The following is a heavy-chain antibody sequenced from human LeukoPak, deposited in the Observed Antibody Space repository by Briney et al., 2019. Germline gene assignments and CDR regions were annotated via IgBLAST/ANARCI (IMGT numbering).Heavy chain of an antibody. J-gene: IGHJ5*02. CDR2: ISYSWST. CDR3: ARADYYDSSGSSGRTYWFAP. D-gene: IGHD3-22*01. CDR1: GGSISSYY. V-gene: IGHV4-59*01. Sequence: SETLSLTCTVSGGSISSYYWSWIRQPPGKGLEWIGYISYSWSTNCNPSLKSRVTISVATSNNQFSLKLSSLTAADTAVYYCARADYYDSSGSSGRTYWFAPWGQGTLVTVSS.